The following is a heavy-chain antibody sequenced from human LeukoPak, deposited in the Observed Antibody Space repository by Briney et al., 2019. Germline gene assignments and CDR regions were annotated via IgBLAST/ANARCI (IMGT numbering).Heavy chain of an antibody. CDR2: FSGSGGTT. D-gene: IGHD2-8*01. Sequence: GGSLRLSCAASGFTFGSYAMNWVRQAPGRGLEWVSGFSGSGGTTYYADSVKGRFTISRDNSKNTLYLQMNSLRAEDTAVYYCANGNRCTSPNCLGYYYFYMDVWGKGTTVTVSS. CDR1: GFTFGSYA. V-gene: IGHV3-23*01. CDR3: ANGNRCTSPNCLGYYYFYMDV. J-gene: IGHJ6*03.